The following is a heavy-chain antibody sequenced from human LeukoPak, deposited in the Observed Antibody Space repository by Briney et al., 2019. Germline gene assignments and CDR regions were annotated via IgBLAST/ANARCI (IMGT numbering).Heavy chain of an antibody. Sequence: PSETLSLTCTVSGGSISFYYWSWIRQPPGKGLEWIGYIYYTGTTNYNPSLKSRATISVDTSRNQFSLRLSSLTAADTAVYFCARDRRDGYNPGDYNFDYWGQGALATVSS. V-gene: IGHV4-59*01. CDR3: ARDRRDGYNPGDYNFDY. CDR2: IYYTGTT. CDR1: GGSISFYY. J-gene: IGHJ4*02. D-gene: IGHD5-24*01.